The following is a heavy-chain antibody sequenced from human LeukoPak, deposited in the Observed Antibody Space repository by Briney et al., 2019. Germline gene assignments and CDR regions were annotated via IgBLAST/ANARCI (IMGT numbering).Heavy chain of an antibody. CDR2: IYNSGNT. CDR1: GDSITRNY. D-gene: IGHD3-22*01. V-gene: IGHV4-4*07. J-gene: IGHJ4*02. Sequence: PSETLSLTCTVSGDSITRNYWSWIRQPAGKGLEWIGRIYNSGNTNYSPSLESRVTMSTDMSKNQFSLKLTSVTAADTAVYYCARGSFDSSGYYVFDYWGQGTLVTVSS. CDR3: ARGSFDSSGYYVFDY.